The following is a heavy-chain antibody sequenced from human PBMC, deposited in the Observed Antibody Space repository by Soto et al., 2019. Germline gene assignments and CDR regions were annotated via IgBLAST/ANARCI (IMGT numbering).Heavy chain of an antibody. V-gene: IGHV4-39*07. CDR1: GGSISRSSYY. J-gene: IGHJ3*02. Sequence: SETLSLTCTVSGGSISRSSYYWGRILQPTGKGLEWIGSIYYSGSTYYNPSLKSRVTISVDTSKNQFSLKLSSVTAADTAVYYCARVLAVFSSARGYTYDALDIWGQGTTVTV. D-gene: IGHD2-2*02. CDR3: ARVLAVFSSARGYTYDALDI. CDR2: IYYSGST.